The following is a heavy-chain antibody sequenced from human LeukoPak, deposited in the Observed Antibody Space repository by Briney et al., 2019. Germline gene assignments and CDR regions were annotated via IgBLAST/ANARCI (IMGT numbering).Heavy chain of an antibody. Sequence: PSETLSLTCAVYGGSFSGYYWSWVRQPPGKGLEWIGEINHSGSTNYNPSLKSRVTISVDTPKNQFSLKLSSVTAADTAVYYCARLSRAAAGTRGYYYYYMDVWGKGTTVTVSS. CDR2: INHSGST. V-gene: IGHV4-34*01. CDR3: ARLSRAAAGTRGYYYYYMDV. CDR1: GGSFSGYY. D-gene: IGHD6-13*01. J-gene: IGHJ6*03.